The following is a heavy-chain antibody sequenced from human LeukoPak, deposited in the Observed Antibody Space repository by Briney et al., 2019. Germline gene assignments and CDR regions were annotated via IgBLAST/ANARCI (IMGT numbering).Heavy chain of an antibody. CDR1: GFTFSSYW. J-gene: IGHJ4*02. Sequence: GGSLRLSCAASGFTFSSYWMNWVCQAPGKGLEWVANIKQDGSEKYYVDSVKGRFTISRDNAKNSLYLQMNSLRAEDTAVYYCARELLGHGYNSGDFDYWGQGTLVTVSS. CDR2: IKQDGSEK. D-gene: IGHD5-24*01. CDR3: ARELLGHGYNSGDFDY. V-gene: IGHV3-7*01.